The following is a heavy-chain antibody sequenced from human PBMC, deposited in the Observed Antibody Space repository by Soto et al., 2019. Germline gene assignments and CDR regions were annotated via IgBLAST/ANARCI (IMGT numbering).Heavy chain of an antibody. CDR2: INHSGST. D-gene: IGHD3-10*01. J-gene: IGHJ5*02. V-gene: IGHV4-34*01. CDR3: ARGQKVYIRKPRGWFDP. CDR1: GGSFSGYY. Sequence: PSETLSLTCAVYGGSFSGYYWSWIRQPPGKGLEWIGEINHSGSTNYNPSLKSRVTISVDTSKNQFSLKLSSVTAADTAVYYCARGQKVYIRKPRGWFDPWGQGTLVTISS.